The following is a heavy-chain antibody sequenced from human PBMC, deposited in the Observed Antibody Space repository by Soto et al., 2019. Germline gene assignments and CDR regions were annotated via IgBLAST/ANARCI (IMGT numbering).Heavy chain of an antibody. Sequence: GGSLRLPCAASGFTLSSYAMSWVRQAPGKGLEWVSAISGSGGSTYYADSVKGRFTISRDNSKNTLYLQMNSLRAEDTAVYYCAKEIYSGYYYACFDYWGQGTLVTVSS. CDR3: AKEIYSGYYYACFDY. V-gene: IGHV3-23*01. J-gene: IGHJ4*02. CDR1: GFTLSSYA. CDR2: ISGSGGST. D-gene: IGHD3-22*01.